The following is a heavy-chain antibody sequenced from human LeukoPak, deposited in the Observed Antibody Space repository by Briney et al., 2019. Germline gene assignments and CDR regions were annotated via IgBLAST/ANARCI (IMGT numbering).Heavy chain of an antibody. CDR2: IIPIFGTA. CDR1: GGTFSSYA. V-gene: IGHV1-69*13. Sequence: ASVKVSCKASGGTFSSYAISWVRQAPGQGLEWMGGIIPIFGTANYAQKFQGRVTITADESTSTAYMELSSLRSEDTAVYYCARGPYCSSTSCYTRYWYFDLWGRGTLVTVSS. D-gene: IGHD2-2*02. CDR3: ARGPYCSSTSCYTRYWYFDL. J-gene: IGHJ2*01.